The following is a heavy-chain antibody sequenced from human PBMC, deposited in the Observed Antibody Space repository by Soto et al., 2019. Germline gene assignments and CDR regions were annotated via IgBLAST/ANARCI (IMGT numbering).Heavy chain of an antibody. D-gene: IGHD3-3*01. Sequence: PSETLSLTCTVSGGSISSSSYYWGWIRQPPGKGLEWIGSIYYSGSTYYNPSLKSRVTISVDTSKNQFSLKLSSVTAADTAVYYCARHDYDFWSGSLNWFDPWGQGTLVTSPQ. CDR1: GGSISSSSYY. V-gene: IGHV4-39*01. CDR3: ARHDYDFWSGSLNWFDP. CDR2: IYYSGST. J-gene: IGHJ5*02.